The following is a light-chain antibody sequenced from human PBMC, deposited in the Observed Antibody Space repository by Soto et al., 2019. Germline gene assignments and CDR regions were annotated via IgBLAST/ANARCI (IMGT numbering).Light chain of an antibody. V-gene: IGKV3D-20*02. CDR1: QSVRSTS. CDR2: GAS. CDR3: QQRSNWPHLT. Sequence: EIVLTQSPDTLSLSPGERATLSCRASQSVRSTSLAWYQQKPGQAPRLLIYGASSRATGIPDRFSGGGSGTDFTLTISSLESDDFAVYYCQQRSNWPHLTFGGGTKVDIK. J-gene: IGKJ4*01.